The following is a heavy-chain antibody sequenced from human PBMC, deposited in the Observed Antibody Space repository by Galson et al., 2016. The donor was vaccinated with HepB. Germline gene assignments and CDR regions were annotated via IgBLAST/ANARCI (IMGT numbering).Heavy chain of an antibody. CDR1: GLNFSTFG. J-gene: IGHJ5*02. Sequence: SLRLSCAVSGLNFSTFGMHWVRQAPGKGLEWVAVIWHDGTNRYYSDSVKGRFTIFRDNSNNTLYLQMNSLRVDDTAMYYCARVFRPETLDLWGQGTLVTVSS. CDR3: ARVFRPETLDL. D-gene: IGHD4-23*01. V-gene: IGHV3-33*01. CDR2: IWHDGTNR.